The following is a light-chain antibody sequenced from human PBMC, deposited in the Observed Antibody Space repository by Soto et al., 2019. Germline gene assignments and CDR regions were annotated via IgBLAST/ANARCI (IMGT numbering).Light chain of an antibody. CDR2: KVF. Sequence: DVVMTQSPLSLPVALGQPASISCRSSQSLAYSDGNTNLNWFLQRPGQSPRRLIYKVFNRDSGVPDRFGGSGSGTDFTLKISRVEAEDVGVYYCMQGTHWPPTFGQGTKVEIK. V-gene: IGKV2-30*01. CDR1: QSLAYSDGNTN. CDR3: MQGTHWPPT. J-gene: IGKJ1*01.